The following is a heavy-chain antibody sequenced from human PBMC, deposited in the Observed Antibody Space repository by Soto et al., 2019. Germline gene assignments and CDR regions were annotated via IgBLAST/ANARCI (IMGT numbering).Heavy chain of an antibody. V-gene: IGHV4-59*08. CDR3: ARLTGDY. CDR1: GDSITNYY. Sequence: VQLQESGPRRVKPSETLSLTCSVSGDSITNYYWSWIRQPPGKGLEWVGNIYYSGTTNYNPSLKRRVAISMDTSRNQFSLKVNSVTVADTAVYYCARLTGDYWGQGALVTVSS. CDR2: IYYSGTT. J-gene: IGHJ4*02.